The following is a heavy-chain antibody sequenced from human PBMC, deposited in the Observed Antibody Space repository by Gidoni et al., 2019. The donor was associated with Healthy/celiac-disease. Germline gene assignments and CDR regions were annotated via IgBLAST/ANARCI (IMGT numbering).Heavy chain of an antibody. CDR1: GYTFTGYY. D-gene: IGHD6-6*01. Sequence: QVQLVQSGAEVKKPGASVKVSCKASGYTFTGYYMHWVRQAPGQGLEWMGWINPNSGGTNYEQKFQGRVTMTRDTSISTAYMELSRLRSDDTAVYYCARELPRYSSSSDWFDPWGQGTLVTVSS. CDR3: ARELPRYSSSSDWFDP. V-gene: IGHV1-2*02. CDR2: INPNSGGT. J-gene: IGHJ5*02.